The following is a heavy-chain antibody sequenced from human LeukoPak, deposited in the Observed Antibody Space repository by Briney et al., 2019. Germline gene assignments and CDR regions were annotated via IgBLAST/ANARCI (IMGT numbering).Heavy chain of an antibody. D-gene: IGHD3-22*01. V-gene: IGHV3-74*01. J-gene: IGHJ4*02. CDR2: INSDGSST. Sequence: GGSLRLSCAASGFTFSSYWMHWVRQAPVKGLVWVSRINSDGSSTSYADSVKGRFTISRDNAKNTLYLQMNSLRAEDTAVYYCARVGYYYDSSGYYVSAFDYWGQGTLVTVSS. CDR3: ARVGYYYDSSGYYVSAFDY. CDR1: GFTFSSYW.